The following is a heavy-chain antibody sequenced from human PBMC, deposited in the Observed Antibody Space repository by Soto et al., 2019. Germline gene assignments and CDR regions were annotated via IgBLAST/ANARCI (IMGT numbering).Heavy chain of an antibody. CDR2: INQDGSEK. D-gene: IGHD6-13*01. CDR3: ARDGSSSWYSYYYNGMDV. CDR1: GFTFSSYW. J-gene: IGHJ6*02. V-gene: IGHV3-7*05. Sequence: EVQLVESGGGLVQPGGSLRLSCAASGFTFSSYWMSWVRQAPGKGLEWVANINQDGSEKFYVDSEKGRFTISRDNAKKSMDLQMNTPRVEDTAVYYCARDGSSSWYSYYYNGMDVWGQGTTVTVSS.